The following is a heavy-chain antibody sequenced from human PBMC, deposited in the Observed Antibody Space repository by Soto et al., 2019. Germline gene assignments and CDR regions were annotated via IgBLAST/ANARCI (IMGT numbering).Heavy chain of an antibody. D-gene: IGHD6-19*01. V-gene: IGHV1-69*01. CDR1: GGTFSSYA. Sequence: QVQLVQSGAEVKKPGSSVKVSCKASGGTFSSYAISWVRQAPGQGLEWMGGIIPIFGTANYAQKFQGRVTITADESTSTAYMELSSLRSEDTAVYYCARPGGGGPRNFHIAVAGPARNYYYYGMDVWGQGTTVTVSS. CDR2: IIPIFGTA. CDR3: ARPGGGGPRNFHIAVAGPARNYYYYGMDV. J-gene: IGHJ6*02.